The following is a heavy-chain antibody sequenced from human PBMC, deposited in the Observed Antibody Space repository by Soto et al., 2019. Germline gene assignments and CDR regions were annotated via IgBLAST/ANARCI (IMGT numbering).Heavy chain of an antibody. J-gene: IGHJ4*02. CDR3: AKDDEQWLVRH. CDR2: ISYDGSNK. D-gene: IGHD6-19*01. CDR1: GFTFSSYG. Sequence: QVQLVESGGGVVQPGRSLRLSCAASGFTFSSYGMHWVRQAPGKGLEWVAVISYDGSNKYYADSVKGRFTISRDNSKNTLYLQMNSLRAEDTAVYYCAKDDEQWLVRHWGQGTLVTVSS. V-gene: IGHV3-30*18.